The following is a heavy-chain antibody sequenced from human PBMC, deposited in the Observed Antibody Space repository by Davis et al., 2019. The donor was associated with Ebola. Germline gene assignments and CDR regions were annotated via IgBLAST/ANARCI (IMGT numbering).Heavy chain of an antibody. CDR1: GGSISSYY. J-gene: IGHJ5*02. CDR2: IYYSGST. CDR3: ARRGRITMVRGVRYGNWFDP. D-gene: IGHD3-10*01. V-gene: IGHV4-59*12. Sequence: MPSETLSLTCTVSGGSISSYYWSWIRQPPGKGLEWIGYIYYSGSTNYNPSLKSRVTISVDTSKNQFSLKLSSVTAADTAVYYCARRGRITMVRGVRYGNWFDPWGQGTLVTVSS.